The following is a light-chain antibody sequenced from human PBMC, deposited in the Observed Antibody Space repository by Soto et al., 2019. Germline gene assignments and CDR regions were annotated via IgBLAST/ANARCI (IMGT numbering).Light chain of an antibody. J-gene: IGLJ1*01. CDR2: SYN. Sequence: VLTQPPSASGTPGQRVTISSSGSSSXIGSNPVNGYQHLPGTSPKLLIFSYNQRPSGVPDRFSGSKSGSSASLAISGLQSEDAADYYCAAWDVSLNSFYVFGTGTKVTVL. CDR1: SSXIGSNP. V-gene: IGLV1-44*01. CDR3: AAWDVSLNSFYV.